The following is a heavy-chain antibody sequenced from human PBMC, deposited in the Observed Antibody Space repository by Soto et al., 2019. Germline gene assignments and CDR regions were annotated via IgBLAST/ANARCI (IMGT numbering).Heavy chain of an antibody. V-gene: IGHV3-30*18. CDR1: GFTFSSYG. Sequence: PGGSLRLSCAASGFTFSSYGMHWVRQAPGKGLEWVAVISYDGSNKYYADSVKGRFTISRDNSKNTLYLQMNSLRAEDTAVYYCAKDRTRYYGPFDYWGQGTLVTVSS. J-gene: IGHJ4*02. D-gene: IGHD3-10*01. CDR2: ISYDGSNK. CDR3: AKDRTRYYGPFDY.